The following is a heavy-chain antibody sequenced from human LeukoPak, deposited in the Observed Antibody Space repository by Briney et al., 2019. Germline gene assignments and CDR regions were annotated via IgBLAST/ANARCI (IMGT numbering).Heavy chain of an antibody. J-gene: IGHJ6*02. Sequence: SETLSLTCAVYGGSFSGYHWSWIRQPPGKGLEWIGEINHSGSTNYNPSLKSRVTISVDTSKNQFSLKLSSVTAADTAVYYCARGGTNNYYYYYGMDVWGQGTTVTVSS. CDR1: GGSFSGYH. CDR2: INHSGST. CDR3: ARGGTNNYYYYYGMDV. D-gene: IGHD2-8*01. V-gene: IGHV4-34*01.